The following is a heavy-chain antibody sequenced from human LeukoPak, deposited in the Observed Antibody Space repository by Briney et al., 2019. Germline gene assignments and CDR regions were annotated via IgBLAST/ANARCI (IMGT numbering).Heavy chain of an antibody. CDR3: AIHIAGDFDY. CDR1: GGSISSSSYY. J-gene: IGHJ4*02. Sequence: PSETLSLTCTVSGGSISSSSYYWGWIRQPPGKGLEWIGSTYYSGSTYYNPSLKSRVTISVDTSKNQFSLKLSSVTAADTAVYYCAIHIAGDFDYWGQGTLVTVSS. D-gene: IGHD1-26*01. CDR2: TYYSGST. V-gene: IGHV4-39*01.